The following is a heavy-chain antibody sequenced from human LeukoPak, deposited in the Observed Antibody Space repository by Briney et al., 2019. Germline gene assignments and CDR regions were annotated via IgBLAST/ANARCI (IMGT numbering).Heavy chain of an antibody. Sequence: PGGSLRLSCADSRFTFSSYAMHWVRPAPGKGLERVAVISYDGSNKYYADSVKGRFTISRDNSKNTLYLQMNSLRAEDTAVYYCAREVAAGYYFDYWGQGTLVTVSS. V-gene: IGHV3-30*04. D-gene: IGHD6-19*01. CDR3: AREVAAGYYFDY. CDR1: RFTFSSYA. J-gene: IGHJ4*02. CDR2: ISYDGSNK.